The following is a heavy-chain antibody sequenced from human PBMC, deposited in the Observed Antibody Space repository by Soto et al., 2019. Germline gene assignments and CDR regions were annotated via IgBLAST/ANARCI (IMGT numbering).Heavy chain of an antibody. CDR1: GGSISSYY. CDR3: ARQPGYYDILTGYSTYYFDY. J-gene: IGHJ4*02. D-gene: IGHD3-9*01. CDR2: IYYRANT. V-gene: IGHV4-59*08. Sequence: SETLSLTCTVSGGSISSYYWNWIRQPPGKGLEWIGYIYYRANTNYNPSLKSRVTISVDTSKNQFSLKLSSVTAADTAVYYCARQPGYYDILTGYSTYYFDYWGQGTPVT.